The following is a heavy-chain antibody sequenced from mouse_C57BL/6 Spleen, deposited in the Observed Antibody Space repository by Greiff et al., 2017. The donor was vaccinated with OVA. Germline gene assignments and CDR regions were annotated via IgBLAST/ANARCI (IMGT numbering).Heavy chain of an antibody. D-gene: IGHD1-1*01. CDR2: INPSTGGT. J-gene: IGHJ4*01. Sequence: EVQLQQSGPELVKPGASVKISCKASGYSFTGYYMNWVKQSPEKSLEWIGEINPSTGGTTYNQKFKAKATLTVDKSSSTAYMQLKSLTSEDSAVYYCARARPTVVATDYWGQGTSVTVSS. CDR1: GYSFTGYY. CDR3: ARARPTVVATDY. V-gene: IGHV1-42*01.